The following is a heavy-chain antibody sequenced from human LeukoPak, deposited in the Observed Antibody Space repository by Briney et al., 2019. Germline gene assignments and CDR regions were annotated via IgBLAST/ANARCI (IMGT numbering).Heavy chain of an antibody. CDR1: GFTFDDYA. V-gene: IGHV3-9*01. CDR3: AKDLGTPMVRGIDWYFDL. D-gene: IGHD3-10*01. CDR2: ISWNSGSI. J-gene: IGHJ2*01. Sequence: QAGGSLRLSCAASGFTFDDYAMHWVRQAPGKGLEWVSGISWNSGSIGYADSVKGRFTISRDNAKNSLYLQMNSLRAEDTALYYCAKDLGTPMVRGIDWYFDLWGRGTLVTVSS.